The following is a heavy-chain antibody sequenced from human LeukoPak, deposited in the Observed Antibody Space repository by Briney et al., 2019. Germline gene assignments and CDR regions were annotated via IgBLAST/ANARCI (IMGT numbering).Heavy chain of an antibody. Sequence: PGGSLRLSCAESGFTFSSSGMHWVRQAPGKGLEWVAFIRYEGSNKYYADSVKGRFAISRDNSKNTLYLQMNSLRAEDTAVYYCAKGEARVAAATPFDYWGQGTLVTVSS. J-gene: IGHJ4*02. D-gene: IGHD6-13*01. V-gene: IGHV3-30*02. CDR2: IRYEGSNK. CDR3: AKGEARVAAATPFDY. CDR1: GFTFSSSG.